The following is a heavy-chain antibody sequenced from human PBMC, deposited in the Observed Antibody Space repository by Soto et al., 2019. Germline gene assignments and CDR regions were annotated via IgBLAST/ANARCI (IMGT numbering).Heavy chain of an antibody. V-gene: IGHV1-46*01. CDR2: INPSGGST. D-gene: IGHD3-10*01. CDR1: GYTFTSYY. CDR3: ARGTGSGSYYRGSAFDI. Sequence: ASMKVSCKASGYTFTSYYMHWVRQAPGQGLEWMGIINPSGGSTSYAQKFQGRVTMTRDTSTSTVYMGLSSLRSEDTAVYYCARGTGSGSYYRGSAFDIWGQGTMVTVSS. J-gene: IGHJ3*02.